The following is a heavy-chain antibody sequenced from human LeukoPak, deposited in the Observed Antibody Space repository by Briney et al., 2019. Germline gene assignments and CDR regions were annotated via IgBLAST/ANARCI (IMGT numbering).Heavy chain of an antibody. J-gene: IGHJ3*02. D-gene: IGHD3-22*01. CDR1: GFTFSGYN. Sequence: GGSLRLSCAASGFTFSGYNMNWVRQAPGKGLEWVAFIRSSGSLIYYAESVKGRFTISRDNSRNPLYLQMNGLRVEDTAVYYCARNFYETTGFYYDAFDIWGQGTAVTVSS. CDR2: IRSSGSLI. CDR3: ARNFYETTGFYYDAFDI. V-gene: IGHV3-48*04.